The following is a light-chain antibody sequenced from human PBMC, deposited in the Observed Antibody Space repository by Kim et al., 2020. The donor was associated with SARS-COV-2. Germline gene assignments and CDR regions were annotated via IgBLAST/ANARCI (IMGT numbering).Light chain of an antibody. CDR3: QAWDSITV. Sequence: VSVSPRQTARITCSGDKLGDKYVCWYQQKPGQSPVLVISQDNKRPSGIPERFSGSNSGNTATLTISGAQAVDEADYHCQAWDSITVFGGGTRLTVL. CDR2: QDN. V-gene: IGLV3-1*01. J-gene: IGLJ3*02. CDR1: KLGDKY.